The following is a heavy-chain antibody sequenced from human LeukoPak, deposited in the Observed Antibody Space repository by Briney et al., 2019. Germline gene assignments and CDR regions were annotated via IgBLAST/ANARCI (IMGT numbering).Heavy chain of an antibody. CDR1: GYTFTTYG. J-gene: IGHJ3*02. V-gene: IGHV1-69*05. Sequence: GASVKVSCKASGYTFTTYGISWVRQAPGQGLEWMGGIIPIFGTANYAQKFQGRVTITTDESTSTAYMELSSLRSEDTAVYYCASELPSSGWPHDAFDIWGQGTMVPVSS. CDR2: IIPIFGTA. CDR3: ASELPSSGWPHDAFDI. D-gene: IGHD6-25*01.